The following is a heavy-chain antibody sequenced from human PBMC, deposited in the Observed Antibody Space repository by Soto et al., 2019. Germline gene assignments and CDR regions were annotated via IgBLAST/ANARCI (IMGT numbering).Heavy chain of an antibody. J-gene: IGHJ4*02. CDR2: IQSDGSST. V-gene: IGHV3-74*01. D-gene: IGHD6-19*01. CDR3: AREKAVAGTIFDY. CDR1: GFSLSSYW. Sequence: EVQLVESGGGSVQPGGSLRLSCAVSGFSLSSYWMHWVRQAPGKGLVWVSRIQSDGSSTNYADSVKGRFTISRDNAKNTLYLQVDSLRVEDTAIYYCAREKAVAGTIFDYWGQGALVTVSS.